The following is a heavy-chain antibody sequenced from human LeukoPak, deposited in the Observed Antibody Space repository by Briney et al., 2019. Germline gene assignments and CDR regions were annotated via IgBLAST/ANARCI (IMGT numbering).Heavy chain of an antibody. J-gene: IGHJ4*02. CDR2: ISYSGST. V-gene: IGHV4-31*03. CDR3: ARWYSGSYRIDH. Sequence: PSETLSLTCTVSGGSISSGGYYWSWIRQHPGKGLEWIGYISYSGSTYYSPSLKSRVTLSVDTSKNQFSLKLSSVTAADTAVYYCARWYSGSYRIDHWGQGSLVTVSS. D-gene: IGHD1-26*01. CDR1: GGSISSGGYY.